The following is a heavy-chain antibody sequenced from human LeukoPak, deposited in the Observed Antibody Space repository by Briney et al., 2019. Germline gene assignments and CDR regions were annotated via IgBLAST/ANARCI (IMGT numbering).Heavy chain of an antibody. CDR3: ARTPSYCGGDCYRPQTYYFDY. J-gene: IGHJ4*02. CDR1: GFTFSSYA. D-gene: IGHD2-21*02. CDR2: ISGSGGST. V-gene: IGHV3-23*01. Sequence: LSGGSLRLSCAASGFTFSSYAMSWVRQAPGKGLEWVSAISGSGGSTYYADSVKGRFTISRDNSKNTLYLQMNSLRAEDTAVYYCARTPSYCGGDCYRPQTYYFDYWGQGTLVTVSS.